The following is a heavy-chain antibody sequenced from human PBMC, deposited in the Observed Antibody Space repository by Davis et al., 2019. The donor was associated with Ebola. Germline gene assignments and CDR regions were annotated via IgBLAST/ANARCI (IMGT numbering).Heavy chain of an antibody. V-gene: IGHV3-21*01. Sequence: GESLKISCAASGFTFSSYAMHWVRQAPGKGLEWVSSISSTSSYISYTASVKGRFTISRDNAKNSLYLQMNSLTAEDTAVYYCAREVRRGWFDPWGQGTLVTVSS. D-gene: IGHD3-10*01. CDR3: AREVRRGWFDP. CDR2: ISSTSSYI. CDR1: GFTFSSYA. J-gene: IGHJ5*02.